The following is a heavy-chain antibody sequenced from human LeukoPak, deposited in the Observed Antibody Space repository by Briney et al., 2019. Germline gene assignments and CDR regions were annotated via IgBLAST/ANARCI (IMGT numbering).Heavy chain of an antibody. CDR2: IYSSGST. Sequence: PSQTLSLTCSVSGGSISSGTYYWSWIRQPAGKGLEWIGRIYSSGSTTYNPSLKSRVTISVDTSKNQFSLKLSSVTAADTAVYYCARERRSYCSSTSTENGGSSSPCSYWYFDLWGRGTLVTVSS. V-gene: IGHV4-61*02. J-gene: IGHJ2*01. CDR1: GGSISSGTYY. CDR3: ARERRSYCSSTSTENGGSSSPCSYWYFDL. D-gene: IGHD2-2*01.